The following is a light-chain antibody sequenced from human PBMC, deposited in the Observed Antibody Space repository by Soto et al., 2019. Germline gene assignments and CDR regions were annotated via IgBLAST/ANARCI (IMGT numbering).Light chain of an antibody. CDR1: SSDVGGYNY. Sequence: SALAQPASVSGSPVQSITISCKGTSSDVGGYNYVSWYQQHPGKAPKLMIYDVSNRPSGVSNRFSGSKSGNTASLTISGLQAEDEADYYCCSYTSSRTYVFGTGTKVTVL. CDR2: DVS. J-gene: IGLJ1*01. V-gene: IGLV2-14*01. CDR3: CSYTSSRTYV.